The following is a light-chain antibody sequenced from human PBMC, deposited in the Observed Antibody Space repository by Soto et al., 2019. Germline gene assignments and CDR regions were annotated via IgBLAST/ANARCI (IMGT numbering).Light chain of an antibody. Sequence: QSALTQPPSASGSPGQSVTISCTGTSSDVGGYNYVSWYQQHPGKAPKLMIYEVNKRPSGVPDRFSGSKSGNTASLTVSGLQAEDVADYYCSSYAGSNDFVVFGGGTKLTVL. V-gene: IGLV2-8*01. CDR2: EVN. CDR3: SSYAGSNDFVV. CDR1: SSDVGGYNY. J-gene: IGLJ2*01.